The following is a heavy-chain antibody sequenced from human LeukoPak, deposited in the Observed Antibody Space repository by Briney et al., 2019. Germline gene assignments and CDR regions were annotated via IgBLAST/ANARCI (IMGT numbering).Heavy chain of an antibody. J-gene: IGHJ4*02. D-gene: IGHD3-16*02. CDR3: ARGRDDYVWGSYRDYFDY. CDR2: INHSGST. Sequence: SETLSLTCTVSGGSISSYYWSWIRQPPGKGLEWIGEINHSGSTNYNPSLKSRVTISVDTSKNQFSLKLSSVTAADTAVYYCARGRDDYVWGSYRDYFDYWGQGTLVTVSS. CDR1: GGSISSYY. V-gene: IGHV4-34*01.